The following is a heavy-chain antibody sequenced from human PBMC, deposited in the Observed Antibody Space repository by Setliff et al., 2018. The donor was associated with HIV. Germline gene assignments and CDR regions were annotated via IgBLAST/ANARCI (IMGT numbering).Heavy chain of an antibody. V-gene: IGHV4-39*07. CDR2: IYHSGRT. J-gene: IGHJ4*02. D-gene: IGHD2-2*01. Sequence: LSLTCTVSGGSISSNSYYWGWIRQPPGKGLEWIGSIYHSGRTYYNPSLKSRVTISVDTSKNQFSLKLTSVTAADPAVYYCARQGLVLVPASIDWRLPPSPIDYWGQGALVTVSS. CDR1: GGSISSNSYY. CDR3: ARQGLVLVPASIDWRLPPSPIDY.